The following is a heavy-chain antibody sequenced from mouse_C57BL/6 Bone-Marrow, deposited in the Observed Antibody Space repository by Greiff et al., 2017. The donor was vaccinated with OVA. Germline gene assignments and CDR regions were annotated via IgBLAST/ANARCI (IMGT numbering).Heavy chain of an antibody. V-gene: IGHV1-69*01. Sequence: QVQLQQPGAELVMPGASVKLSCKASGYTFTSYWMHWVKQRPGQGLEWIGEIDPSDSYTNYNQKFKGKSTLTVDKSSSTAYMQLSSLTSEDSAVYYRARRGSYGSSPCWYFDVWGTGTTVTVSS. J-gene: IGHJ1*03. CDR1: GYTFTSYW. CDR3: ARRGSYGSSPCWYFDV. D-gene: IGHD1-1*01. CDR2: IDPSDSYT.